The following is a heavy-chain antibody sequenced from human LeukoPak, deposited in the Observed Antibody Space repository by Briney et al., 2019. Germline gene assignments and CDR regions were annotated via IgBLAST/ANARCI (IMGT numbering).Heavy chain of an antibody. V-gene: IGHV5-51*01. D-gene: IGHD6-6*01. Sequence: GGSLKISCKGSGYRFTSHWSGGARQMPGKGLEWMGIIYPGDSDTRYSPSFQGQVTISADKSISTAYLQWSSLKTSDTAMYDCARARARDWFDPWGQGTLVT. CDR3: ARARARDWFDP. CDR2: IYPGDSDT. CDR1: GYRFTSHW. J-gene: IGHJ5*02.